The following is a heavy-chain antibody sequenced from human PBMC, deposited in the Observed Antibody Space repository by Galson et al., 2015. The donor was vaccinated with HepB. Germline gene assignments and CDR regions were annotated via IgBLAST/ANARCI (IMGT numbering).Heavy chain of an antibody. J-gene: IGHJ4*02. CDR1: GVSFSSFG. Sequence: SLRLSCAASGVSFSSFGMHWVRQAPGKGLEWVAGTWSDGSRQFYADSVQGRFTISRDNSKNRLYLQTNNLRAEDTAVYYCTRDGSGNRLESYFDSWGQGTLVTVSS. CDR2: TWSDGSRQ. V-gene: IGHV3-33*01. D-gene: IGHD5-12*01. CDR3: TRDGSGNRLESYFDS.